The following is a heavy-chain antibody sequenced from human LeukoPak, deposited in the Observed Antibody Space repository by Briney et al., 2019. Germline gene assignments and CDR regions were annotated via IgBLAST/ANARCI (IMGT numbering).Heavy chain of an antibody. J-gene: IGHJ3*02. V-gene: IGHV4-39*07. CDR1: GASIRTSSHY. D-gene: IGHD3-22*01. CDR2: IYYSGFT. Sequence: SETLSLTCTVSGASIRTSSHYWGWVRQTPGKGLEWIGSIYYSGFTYYNPSLKSRLTISVDTSKNQFSLKLTSVTAADTAVYYCARGLTYYFDSSGYYVTDAFDIWGQGTMVTVSS. CDR3: ARGLTYYFDSSGYYVTDAFDI.